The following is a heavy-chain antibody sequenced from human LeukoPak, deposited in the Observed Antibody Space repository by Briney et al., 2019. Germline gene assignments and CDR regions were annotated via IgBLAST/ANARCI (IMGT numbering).Heavy chain of an antibody. CDR2: IVSSDSYI. Sequence: PGGSLRLSCTASGFTFRSYTINWVRQAPGRGLEWVSSIVSSDSYIYYADSVKGRFTISRDNAKNSVHLQMNSLTAEDTAMYYCARDGVGLPWFGDLNNGFDMWGQGTMVTVPS. J-gene: IGHJ3*02. CDR3: ARDGVGLPWFGDLNNGFDM. V-gene: IGHV3-21*01. D-gene: IGHD3-10*01. CDR1: GFTFRSYT.